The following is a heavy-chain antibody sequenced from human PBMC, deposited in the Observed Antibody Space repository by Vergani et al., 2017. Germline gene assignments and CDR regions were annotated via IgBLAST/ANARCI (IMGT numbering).Heavy chain of an antibody. CDR3: VXSGIGYADLPRDY. V-gene: IGHV4-38-2*02. CDR2: IFHGGSP. Sequence: QVQLQESGPGLVKPSQTLPLTCNVSGYSISTNFYWGWIRQSPGKGLEWIGIIFHGGSPYFNPSLKSRLTLSVDTSKNQFSLSLRSVTAADTAVYYCVXSGIGYADLPRDYWGQGMLVTVSS. J-gene: IGHJ4*02. CDR1: GYSISTNFY. D-gene: IGHD4-17*01.